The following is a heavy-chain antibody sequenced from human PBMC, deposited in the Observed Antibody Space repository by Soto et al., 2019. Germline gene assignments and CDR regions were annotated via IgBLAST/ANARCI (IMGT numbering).Heavy chain of an antibody. V-gene: IGHV3-64*01. Sequence: QPGXSLRLSCAASGFTFSSYAIHWVLQAPGKGLEYVSAISSNGGSTYYANSVKGRFTISRDNSKNTLYLQMGSLRAEDMAVYYCARGFYDSYGMDVWGQGTTVTVSS. D-gene: IGHD3-22*01. CDR1: GFTFSSYA. CDR3: ARGFYDSYGMDV. J-gene: IGHJ6*02. CDR2: ISSNGGST.